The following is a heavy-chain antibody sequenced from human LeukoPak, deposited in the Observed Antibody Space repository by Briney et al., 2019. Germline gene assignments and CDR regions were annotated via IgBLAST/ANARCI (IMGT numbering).Heavy chain of an antibody. CDR2: MSNSGSYI. Sequence: GGSLRLSCVASGFSFSSYSMNWVRQAPGKGLEWVSSMSNSGSYIFYADSVKGRFTISRDNAKNSLYLQMNGLRAEDTAVYYCARDVTTDCWGQGTLVTVSS. J-gene: IGHJ4*02. V-gene: IGHV3-21*06. D-gene: IGHD1-1*01. CDR3: ARDVTTDC. CDR1: GFSFSSYS.